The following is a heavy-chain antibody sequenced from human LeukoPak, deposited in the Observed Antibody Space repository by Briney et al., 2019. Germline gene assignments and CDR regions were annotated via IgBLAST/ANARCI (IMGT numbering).Heavy chain of an antibody. D-gene: IGHD3-22*01. CDR1: GGAVSSGNYY. CDR2: IYYSGST. CDR3: ARDPSGYFNY. Sequence: SETLTLTCTVSGGAVSSGNYYWSWIRQPPGKGLEWIGYIYYSGSTNYNPSLKSRVTISVDTSKNQFSLKLSSVTAADTAVYYCARDPSGYFNYWGQGTLATVSS. V-gene: IGHV4-61*01. J-gene: IGHJ4*02.